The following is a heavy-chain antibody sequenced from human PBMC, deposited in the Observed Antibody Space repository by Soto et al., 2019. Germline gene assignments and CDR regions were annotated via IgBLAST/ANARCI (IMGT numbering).Heavy chain of an antibody. CDR2: ISAYNGNT. CDR1: GYTFTSYG. Sequence: QVQLVQSGAEVKKPGASVKVSCKASGYTFTSYGISWVRQAPGQGLEWMGWISAYNGNTNYAQKPWVRVNMATGTSTSSAYMELRGLRSDDTAVYYCASDGGYYYGSGSVDYWGQGTLGTVAS. D-gene: IGHD3-10*01. V-gene: IGHV1-18*01. J-gene: IGHJ4*02. CDR3: ASDGGYYYGSGSVDY.